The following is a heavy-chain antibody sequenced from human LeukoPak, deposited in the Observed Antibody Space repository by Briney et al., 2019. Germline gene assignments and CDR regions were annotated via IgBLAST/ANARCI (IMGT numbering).Heavy chain of an antibody. J-gene: IGHJ3*02. V-gene: IGHV4-59*01. Sequence: SETLSLTCTVSGGSISSYYWSWIRQPPGKGLEWIGYIYYSGSTNYNPSLKSRVTISVDTSKNQFSLKLSSVTAADTAVYYCARCGGDCYYSPAFDIWGQGTTVTVSS. D-gene: IGHD2-21*02. CDR1: GGSISSYY. CDR2: IYYSGST. CDR3: ARCGGDCYYSPAFDI.